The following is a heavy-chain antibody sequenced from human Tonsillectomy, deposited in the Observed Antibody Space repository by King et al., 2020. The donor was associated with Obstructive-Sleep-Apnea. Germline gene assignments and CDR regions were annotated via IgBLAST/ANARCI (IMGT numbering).Heavy chain of an antibody. CDR2: ISHDGSNK. D-gene: IGHD4-17*01. Sequence: VQLVESGGGVVQSGRSLRLSCAASGFTFRNYGIHWVRQAPGKGLEWVAVISHDGSNKYYADSVKGRFTISRDNSENTLYLQMNSLRTEDTAVYYCARDERDYGDYEGYFDSWGQGTLVTVSS. CDR1: GFTFRNYG. CDR3: ARDERDYGDYEGYFDS. V-gene: IGHV3-30-3*01. J-gene: IGHJ4*02.